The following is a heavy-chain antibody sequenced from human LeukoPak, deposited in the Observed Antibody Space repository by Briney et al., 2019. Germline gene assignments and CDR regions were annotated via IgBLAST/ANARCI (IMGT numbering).Heavy chain of an antibody. Sequence: GGSLRLSCAASGFTVSSNYMSWVRQALGKGLEWVSVIYSGGSTYYADSVKGRFTISRHNSKNTLYLQMNSLRAEDTAVYYCARDGFQQQISGGRYYYYGMDVWGQGTTVTVSS. V-gene: IGHV3-53*04. J-gene: IGHJ6*02. CDR1: GFTVSSNY. CDR2: IYSGGST. CDR3: ARDGFQQQISGGRYYYYGMDV. D-gene: IGHD6-13*01.